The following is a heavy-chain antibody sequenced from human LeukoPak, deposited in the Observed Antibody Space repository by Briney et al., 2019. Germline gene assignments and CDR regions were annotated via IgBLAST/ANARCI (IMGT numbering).Heavy chain of an antibody. CDR1: GFTFSSYW. D-gene: IGHD6-19*01. V-gene: IGHV3-74*01. J-gene: IGHJ5*02. CDR3: ARALAVAGTGGFDP. Sequence: GGSLRLSCAASGFTFSSYWMHWVRQAPGKGQVWVSRINSDGSSTSYADSVKGRFTISRDNAKNTLYLQMNSLRADDTAVYYCARALAVAGTGGFDPWGQGTLVTVSS. CDR2: INSDGSST.